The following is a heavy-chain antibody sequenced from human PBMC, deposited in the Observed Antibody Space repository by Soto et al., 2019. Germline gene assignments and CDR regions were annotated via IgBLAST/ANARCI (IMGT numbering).Heavy chain of an antibody. CDR2: INHSGST. Sequence: QVQLQQWGAGLLKPSETLSLTCAVYGGSFSGYYWSWIRQHPGKGLEWIGEINHSGSTNYNPSLKSRVTISVDTSKDQCSLKLSSVTAADTAVYYCARGQSSLLLDCWGHGILVTVSS. CDR1: GGSFSGYY. D-gene: IGHD2-8*02. CDR3: ARGQSSLLLDC. J-gene: IGHJ4*01. V-gene: IGHV4-34*01.